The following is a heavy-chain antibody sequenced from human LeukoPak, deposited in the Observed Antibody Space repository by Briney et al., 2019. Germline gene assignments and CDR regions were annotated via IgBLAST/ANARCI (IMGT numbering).Heavy chain of an antibody. Sequence: VASVKVSCKASGYTFTSYDINWVGQATGPGGEWMGWMNPNSGNTGYAQKFQGRVTMTRNTSISTAYMDLSSLRSEDTAVYYCARTGKTSDYWGQGTLVTVSS. J-gene: IGHJ4*02. CDR2: MNPNSGNT. CDR1: GYTFTSYD. V-gene: IGHV1-8*01. CDR3: ARTGKTSDY.